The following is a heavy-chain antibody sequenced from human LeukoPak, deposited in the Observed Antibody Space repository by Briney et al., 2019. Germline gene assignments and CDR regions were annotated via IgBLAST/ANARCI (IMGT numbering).Heavy chain of an antibody. CDR2: IYYSGST. CDR3: ARRTMVRGSPFDY. D-gene: IGHD3-10*01. Sequence: SETLSLTCTVSGGSISSYYWSWIRQPPGKGLEWIGYIYYSGSTNYNPSLKSRVTISVDTSKNQFSLKLSSVTAADTAVYYCARRTMVRGSPFDYWGQGTLVTVSS. CDR1: GGSISSYY. V-gene: IGHV4-59*08. J-gene: IGHJ4*02.